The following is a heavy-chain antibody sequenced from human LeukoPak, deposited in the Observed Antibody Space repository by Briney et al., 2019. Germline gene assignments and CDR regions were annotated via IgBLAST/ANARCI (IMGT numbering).Heavy chain of an antibody. CDR3: ATTESRYNWNVPFTFDY. V-gene: IGHV1-69*05. CDR1: GGTFSSYA. CDR2: IIPIFGTA. D-gene: IGHD1-1*01. Sequence: ASVKVSCKASGGTFSSYAISWVRQAPGQGLEWMGRIIPIFGTANYAQKFQGRVTITTDESTSTAYMELSSLRSEDTAVYYCATTESRYNWNVPFTFDYWGQGTLVTVSS. J-gene: IGHJ4*02.